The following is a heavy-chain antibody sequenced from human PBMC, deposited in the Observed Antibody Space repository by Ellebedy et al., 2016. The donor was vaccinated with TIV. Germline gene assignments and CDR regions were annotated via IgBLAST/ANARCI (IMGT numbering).Heavy chain of an antibody. J-gene: IGHJ4*02. V-gene: IGHV6-1*01. Sequence: SQTLSLTCAISGDSVSTNSVTWNWIRQSPSRGLEWLGRTYYRSQWYNDYAVSLRSRITIKADTSKNQISLQLNSVTPEDTAVYYCARESPAFDYWGQGTLVTVSS. CDR3: ARESPAFDY. CDR2: TYYRSQWYN. CDR1: GDSVSTNSVT.